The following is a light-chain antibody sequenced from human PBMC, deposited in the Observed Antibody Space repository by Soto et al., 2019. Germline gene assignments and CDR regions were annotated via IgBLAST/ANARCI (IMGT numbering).Light chain of an antibody. CDR2: AAS. V-gene: IGKV1-39*01. J-gene: IGKJ2*01. Sequence: DIQLTQSPSSLSTSVGDRVTITCRASQTIHNYLNWYQQTPGQAPKLLIYAASNLRGGVPSSFSGGGSGTDFTLTISSLQPEYFATYYCQESFSPLYTFGQGTMLDI. CDR3: QESFSPLYT. CDR1: QTIHNY.